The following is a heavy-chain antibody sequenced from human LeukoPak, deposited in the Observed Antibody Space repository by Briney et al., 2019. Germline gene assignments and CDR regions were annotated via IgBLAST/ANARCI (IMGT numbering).Heavy chain of an antibody. Sequence: ASVKVSCKASGYTFTGYYMHWVRQAPGKGLEWMGWINPNSGGTNYAQKFQGRVTMTRDTSISTAYMELSRLRSDDTAVYYCARDTETSGSYYYYGMDVWGQGTTVTVSS. J-gene: IGHJ6*02. V-gene: IGHV1-2*02. CDR3: ARDTETSGSYYYYGMDV. D-gene: IGHD3-10*01. CDR1: GYTFTGYY. CDR2: INPNSGGT.